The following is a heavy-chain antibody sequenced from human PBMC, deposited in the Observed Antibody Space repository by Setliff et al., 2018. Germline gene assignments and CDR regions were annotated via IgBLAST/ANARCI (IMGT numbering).Heavy chain of an antibody. J-gene: IGHJ3*02. CDR1: GYTFTSYD. CDR2: MNPNSGNT. CDR3: ARGAVPGGVWACDS. V-gene: IGHV1-8*02. Sequence: ASVKVSCKASGYTFTSYDINWVRQATGQGLEWMGWMNPNSGNTGYGQKFQGRVTMTRNTSISTAYMELSSLRSEDTAVYYCARGAVPGGVWACDSRGEVTMVTV. D-gene: IGHD2-2*01.